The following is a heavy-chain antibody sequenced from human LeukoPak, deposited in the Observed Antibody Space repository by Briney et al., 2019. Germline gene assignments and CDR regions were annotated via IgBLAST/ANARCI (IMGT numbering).Heavy chain of an antibody. V-gene: IGHV3-7*01. Sequence: QPGGSLRLSCAASGFTFSGYWMSWVRQAPGKGLEWVANINQDGSEKYYVDSVKGRFTISRDNAKNSVYLQMNSLRAEDTAVYYCARDRVWTVLYWGQGTLVSVSS. CDR1: GFTFSGYW. J-gene: IGHJ4*02. D-gene: IGHD6-13*01. CDR3: ARDRVWTVLY. CDR2: INQDGSEK.